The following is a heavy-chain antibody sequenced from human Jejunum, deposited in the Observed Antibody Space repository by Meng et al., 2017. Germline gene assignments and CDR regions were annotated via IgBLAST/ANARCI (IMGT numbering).Heavy chain of an antibody. J-gene: IGHJ4*02. V-gene: IGHV3-53*01. CDR2: IYSGGNT. Sequence: GQLGEAGGGVIQPGGSLRLSCAASGFAVSTNSMSWVRQAPGKGLEWVSVIYSGGNTYYADSVKGRFTISRDGSKNTLYLQMNSLRAEDTAVYYCARDWVAVADWGQGTLVTVSS. D-gene: IGHD6-19*01. CDR3: ARDWVAVAD. CDR1: GFAVSTNS.